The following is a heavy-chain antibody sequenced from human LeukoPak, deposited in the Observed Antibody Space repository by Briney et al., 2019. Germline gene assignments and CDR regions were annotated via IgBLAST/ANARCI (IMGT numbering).Heavy chain of an antibody. CDR2: IYYSGST. J-gene: IGHJ4*02. Sequence: SETLSLTCTVSGGSISSYYWSWIRQPPGKGLEWIGYIYYSGSTNYNPSLKSRVTISLDTSKNQFSLKLSSATAADTAVYYCARDVRDSSGYYLRAFGYWGQGTLVTVPS. D-gene: IGHD3-22*01. CDR3: ARDVRDSSGYYLRAFGY. CDR1: GGSISSYY. V-gene: IGHV4-59*12.